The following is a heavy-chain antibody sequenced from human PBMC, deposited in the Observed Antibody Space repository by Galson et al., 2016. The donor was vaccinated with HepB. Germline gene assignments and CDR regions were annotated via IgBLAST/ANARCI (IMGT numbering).Heavy chain of an antibody. CDR2: INSDGSTT. V-gene: IGHV3-74*01. J-gene: IGHJ4*02. CDR1: GFTFSSYA. D-gene: IGHD3-10*01. Sequence: FLRLSCAASGFTFSSYAMTWVRQAPGKGLVWVSRINSDGSTTTYADSLKGRFTISRDNAKNTLYLQMNSLRAEDTALYYCARGEATVVRGATAADWGQGTLVTVAS. CDR3: ARGEATVVRGATAAD.